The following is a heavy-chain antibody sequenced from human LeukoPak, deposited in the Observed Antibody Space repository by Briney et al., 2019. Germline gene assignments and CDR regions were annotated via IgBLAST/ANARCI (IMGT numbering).Heavy chain of an antibody. CDR1: AFTFSSYA. J-gene: IGHJ4*02. CDR2: ISGSGDNT. D-gene: IGHD6-6*01. V-gene: IGHV3-23*01. Sequence: GGSLRLSCAASAFTFSSYAMSWVRQAPGKGLEWVSAISGSGDNTYYADSVQGRFTISRDNSKNTLHLLMNSLRAEDTAVYYCAKGSDSRSPALDYWGQGTLVTVSS. CDR3: AKGSDSRSPALDY.